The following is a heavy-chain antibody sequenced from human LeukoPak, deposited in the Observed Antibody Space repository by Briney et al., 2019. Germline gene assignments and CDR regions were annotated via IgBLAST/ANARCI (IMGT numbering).Heavy chain of an antibody. CDR2: ISPDDSYT. CDR3: VRYTGSFTPLDY. Sequence: GESLKISCEGSGYFFNTYWVAWVRQTPGKGLEWMGIISPDDSYTRYSPSFAGHITISADKSVSTAYLQWTSLKASDSAMYYCVRYTGSFTPLDYWGQGTLVTVSS. D-gene: IGHD3-10*01. J-gene: IGHJ4*02. V-gene: IGHV5-51*01. CDR1: GYFFNTYW.